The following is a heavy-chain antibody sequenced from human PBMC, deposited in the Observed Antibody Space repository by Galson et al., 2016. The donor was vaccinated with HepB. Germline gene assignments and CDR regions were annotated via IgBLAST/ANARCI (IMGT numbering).Heavy chain of an antibody. J-gene: IGHJ4*01. CDR3: ARSGETRSWYPKEFDH. CDR2: IYTGGTT. CDR1: EIGSHY. V-gene: IGHV3-66*01. D-gene: IGHD3-10*01. Sequence: SLRLSCAVSEIGSHYINWIRPAPGKGLEWLSVIYTGGTTDYAAAVKGRFTISRDNSGNTVHLQMNRLRAEDTAVYYCARSGETRSWYPKEFDHWGHGTLVTVSS.